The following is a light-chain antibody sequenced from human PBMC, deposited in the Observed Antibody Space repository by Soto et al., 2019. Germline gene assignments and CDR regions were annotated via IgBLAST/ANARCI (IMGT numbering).Light chain of an antibody. V-gene: IGKV1-5*03. CDR3: QKYNSYPLT. CDR1: QSISSW. CDR2: KAS. Sequence: DIQMTQSPSTLSASVGDRVTITCRASQSISSWLAWYQQKPGKAPKLLIYKASSLESGVPSRFTGSGSGTAFTLTISSLQPDDFATYYCQKYNSYPLTFGQGTQMEIK. J-gene: IGKJ5*01.